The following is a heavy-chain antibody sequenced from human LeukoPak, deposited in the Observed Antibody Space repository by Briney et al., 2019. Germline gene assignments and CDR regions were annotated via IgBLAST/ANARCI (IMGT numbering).Heavy chain of an antibody. CDR2: INSDGSST. V-gene: IGHV3-74*01. CDR1: GFTVSSNY. D-gene: IGHD6-13*01. J-gene: IGHJ5*02. CDR3: ARVLSIAAAGSWVNWFDP. Sequence: PGGSLRLSCAASGFTVSSNYMSWVRQAPGKGLVWVSRINSDGSSTSYADSVKGRFTISRDNAKNTLYLQMNSLRAEDTAVYYCARVLSIAAAGSWVNWFDPWGQGTLVTVSS.